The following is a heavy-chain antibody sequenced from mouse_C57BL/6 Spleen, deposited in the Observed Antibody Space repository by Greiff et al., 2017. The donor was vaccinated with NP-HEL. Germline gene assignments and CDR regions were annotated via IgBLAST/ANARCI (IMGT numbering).Heavy chain of an antibody. CDR1: GYTFTDYE. J-gene: IGHJ4*01. CDR3: TRYGAPHYYAMDY. D-gene: IGHD1-1*01. Sequence: VQLQESGAELVRPGASVTLSCKASGYTFTDYEMHWVKQTPVHGLEWIGAIDPETGGTAYNQKFKGKAILTADKSSSTAYMELRSLTSEDSAVDYCTRYGAPHYYAMDYWGQGTSVTVSS. V-gene: IGHV1-15*01. CDR2: IDPETGGT.